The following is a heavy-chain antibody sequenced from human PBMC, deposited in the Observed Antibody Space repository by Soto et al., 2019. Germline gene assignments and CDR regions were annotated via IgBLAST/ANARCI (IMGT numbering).Heavy chain of an antibody. Sequence: SVKVSCKASGFTFTSSAMQCVRQARGQRLEWIGWIVVGSGNTNYAQKFQERVTITRDMSTSTAYMELSSLRSEDTAVYYCAARSPGGWFDPWXQGTLVTVSS. V-gene: IGHV1-58*02. CDR2: IVVGSGNT. J-gene: IGHJ5*02. D-gene: IGHD2-2*01. CDR3: AARSPGGWFDP. CDR1: GFTFTSSA.